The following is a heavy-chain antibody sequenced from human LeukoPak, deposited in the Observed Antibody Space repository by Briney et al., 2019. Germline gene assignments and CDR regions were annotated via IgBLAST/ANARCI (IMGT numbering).Heavy chain of an antibody. V-gene: IGHV6-1*01. Sequence: SQTLSLTCAISGDSISSNSAAWHWIRQSPSRGLEWLGRTYYKSAWYNDYAVSVKGRITINPDTSKNQFSLQLDSVTPEDTAVYYCARGTGWPQFDYWGQGTLVTVSS. CDR3: ARGTGWPQFDY. J-gene: IGHJ4*02. CDR1: GDSISSNSAA. D-gene: IGHD6-19*01. CDR2: TYYKSAWYN.